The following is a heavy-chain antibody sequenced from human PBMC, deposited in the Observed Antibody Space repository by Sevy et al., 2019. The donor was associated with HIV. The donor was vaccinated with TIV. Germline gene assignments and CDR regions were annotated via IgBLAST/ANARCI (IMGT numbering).Heavy chain of an antibody. J-gene: IGHJ6*02. D-gene: IGHD6-13*01. CDR1: GFTVSSNY. Sequence: GGSLRLSCAASGFTVSSNYMSWVRQAPGKGLEWVSVIYSGGSTYYADSVKGRFTISRENSKKTLYLQMNSLRAEDTAVYYCARELAAAHSYYGMDVWGQGTTVTVSS. V-gene: IGHV3-53*01. CDR2: IYSGGST. CDR3: ARELAAAHSYYGMDV.